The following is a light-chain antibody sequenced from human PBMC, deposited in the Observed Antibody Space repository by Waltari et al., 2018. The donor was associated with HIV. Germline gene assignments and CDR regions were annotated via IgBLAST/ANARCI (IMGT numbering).Light chain of an antibody. CDR2: EVT. CDR1: SSDIGAYNR. J-gene: IGLJ3*02. CDR3: SSYTTSSTWV. V-gene: IGLV2-18*02. Sequence: QSALTQPPSVSGSLGQSVTISCTGTSSDIGAYNRVSWYHQSPGTAPKLRIYEVTHRPSGGPVRFSGSKSGNTASLTISGLQADDEADYYCSSYTTSSTWVFGGGTKLTVL.